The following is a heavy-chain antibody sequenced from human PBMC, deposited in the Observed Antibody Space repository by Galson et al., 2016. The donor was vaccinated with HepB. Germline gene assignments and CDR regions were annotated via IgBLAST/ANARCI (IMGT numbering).Heavy chain of an antibody. D-gene: IGHD3-22*01. Sequence: RLKSQRDGETTDFAGPVKGRFAISRDDSKSTLYLQMNSLRMEDTAVYYCTTDGRYVVTNPSIFWGQGALVTVSS. CDR3: TTDGRYVVTNPSIF. V-gene: IGHV3-15*01. CDR2: LKSQRDGETT. J-gene: IGHJ4*02.